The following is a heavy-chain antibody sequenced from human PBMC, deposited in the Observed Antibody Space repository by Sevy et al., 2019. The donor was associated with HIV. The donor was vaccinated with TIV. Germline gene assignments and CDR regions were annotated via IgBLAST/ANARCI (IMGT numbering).Heavy chain of an antibody. V-gene: IGHV3-30*18. J-gene: IGHJ3*02. CDR3: AKGQYCTNGVCSNDAFDI. CDR2: ISYDGSNK. Sequence: GGSLRLSCAASGFTFSNYGIHWVRQAPGKGLEWVAAISYDGSNKYYADSVKGRFTISRDNSKNTLHPQMNSLRAEDTAVYYCAKGQYCTNGVCSNDAFDIWGQGTMVTVSS. CDR1: GFTFSNYG. D-gene: IGHD2-8*01.